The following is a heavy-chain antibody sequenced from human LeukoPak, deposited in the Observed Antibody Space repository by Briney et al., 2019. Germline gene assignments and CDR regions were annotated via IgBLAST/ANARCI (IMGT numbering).Heavy chain of an antibody. Sequence: GASVKVSCKASGYSFMGYYIHWVRQAPGQGLEWMSWINPNSGATNNAQKFQGRVTVSRDTSVSTAYMEVSKLRSDDAAVYFCARSGITTIPNFDYWGQGTPVTVPS. CDR2: INPNSGAT. J-gene: IGHJ4*02. D-gene: IGHD5-12*01. CDR1: GYSFMGYY. CDR3: ARSGITTIPNFDY. V-gene: IGHV1-2*02.